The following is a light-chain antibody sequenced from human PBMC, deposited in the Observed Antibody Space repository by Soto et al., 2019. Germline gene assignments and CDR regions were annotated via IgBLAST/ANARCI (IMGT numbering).Light chain of an antibody. V-gene: IGLV1-51*01. CDR3: GTWDTSLRVFYV. J-gene: IGLJ1*01. Sequence: QSVLTQPPAVSAGPGQNYTSCCCGTSSNIGKSYVSWYQHLPGTAPRILIYDNYKRPSGIPDRFSGFKSGTSATLGITGLQTGDEADYYCGTWDTSLRVFYVFGSGTKV. CDR1: SSNIGKSY. CDR2: DNY.